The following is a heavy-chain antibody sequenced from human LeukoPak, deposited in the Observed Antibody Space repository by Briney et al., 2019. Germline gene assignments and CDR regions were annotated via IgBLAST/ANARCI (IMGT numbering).Heavy chain of an antibody. Sequence: GGSLRLSCAASGFTFSSYSMNWVRQAPGKGLEWVSSISSSSSYIYYADSVKGRFTIPRDNAKNSLYLQMNSLRAEDTAVYYCARDLPDYGDYFDYWGQGTLVTVSS. V-gene: IGHV3-21*01. J-gene: IGHJ4*02. CDR3: ARDLPDYGDYFDY. CDR1: GFTFSSYS. CDR2: ISSSSSYI. D-gene: IGHD4-17*01.